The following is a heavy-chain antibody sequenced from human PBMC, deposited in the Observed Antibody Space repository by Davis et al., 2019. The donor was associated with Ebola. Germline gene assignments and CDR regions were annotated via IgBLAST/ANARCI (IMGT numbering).Heavy chain of an antibody. V-gene: IGHV3-23*01. CDR1: GFTFSSYA. J-gene: IGHJ4*02. CDR2: ITGSGGST. D-gene: IGHD3-10*01. Sequence: PGGSLRLSCAASGFTFSSYAMSWVRQAPGNGLEWVSAITGSGGSTYYADSVKGRFTISRDNSKNTLYLQMNSLRAEDTAIYYCAKVSGTALLLNFDYWGQGTLVTVSS. CDR3: AKVSGTALLLNFDY.